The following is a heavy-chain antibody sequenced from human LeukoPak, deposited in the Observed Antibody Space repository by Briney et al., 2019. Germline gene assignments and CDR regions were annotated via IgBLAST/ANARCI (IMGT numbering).Heavy chain of an antibody. CDR2: IIPILGIA. CDR1: GGTFSSYA. CDR3: ARDPRIRAVADANWFDP. Sequence: SVKVSCKASGGTFSSYAIIWVRQAPGQGLEWMGRIIPILGIANYAQKFQGRVTITADKSTSAAYMELSSLRSEDTAVYYCARDPRIRAVADANWFDPWGQGTLVTVSS. D-gene: IGHD6-19*01. V-gene: IGHV1-69*04. J-gene: IGHJ5*02.